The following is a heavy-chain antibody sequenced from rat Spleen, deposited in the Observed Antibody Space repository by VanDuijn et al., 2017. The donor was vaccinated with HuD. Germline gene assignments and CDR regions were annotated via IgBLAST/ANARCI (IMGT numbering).Heavy chain of an antibody. J-gene: IGHJ2*01. CDR2: ISTSGGST. V-gene: IGHV5S13*01. CDR3: ARRARYFDY. Sequence: EVQLVESGGGLVQPGRSLKLSCAASGFTLSNHGMAWVRQTPTKGLEWVASISTSGGSTYYRDSVKGRFTVSRDNAKSTLYLQMDSLRSEDTATYYCARRARYFDYWGQGVMVTVSS. CDR1: GFTLSNHG.